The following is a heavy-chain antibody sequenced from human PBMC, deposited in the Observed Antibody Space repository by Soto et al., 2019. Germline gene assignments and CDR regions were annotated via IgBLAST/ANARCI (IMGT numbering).Heavy chain of an antibody. V-gene: IGHV1-58*01. Sequence: SVKVSCKASGFTFTSSAVQWVRQARGQRLEWIGWIVVGSGNTNYAQKFQERVTITRDMSTSTAYMELSSLRSEDTAVYYCAALYYYDSSGYSDAFDIWGQGTMVTVS. CDR2: IVVGSGNT. J-gene: IGHJ3*02. CDR3: AALYYYDSSGYSDAFDI. CDR1: GFTFTSSA. D-gene: IGHD3-22*01.